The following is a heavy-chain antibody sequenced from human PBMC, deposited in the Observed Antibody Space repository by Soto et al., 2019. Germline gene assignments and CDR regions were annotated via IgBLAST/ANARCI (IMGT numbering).Heavy chain of an antibody. CDR3: ARHPCYSATWSNFDY. D-gene: IGHD2-15*01. CDR1: GFTFSSHS. J-gene: IGHJ4*02. Sequence: EVQLVESGGGLVQPGGSLRLSCAASGFTFSSHSMNWVRQAPGKGLEWVSYISNSGSNIYYADSVKGRFTISRDNAKNSLVLQMNSLRAEDRAVYHCARHPCYSATWSNFDYGGECTLVTVSS. V-gene: IGHV3-48*01. CDR2: ISNSGSNI.